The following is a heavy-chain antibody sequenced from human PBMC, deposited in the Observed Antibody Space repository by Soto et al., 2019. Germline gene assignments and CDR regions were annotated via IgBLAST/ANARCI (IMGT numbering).Heavy chain of an antibody. Sequence: EVQLVESGGGLVKPGGSLRLSCAASGFTFSSYSINSVRQAPGKGLEWVSSISSSSSYIYYADSVKGRFTISRDNAKNSLYLQMNSLRAEDTAVYYCAREKLDYGVYAFGMDVWGQATTVTVSS. CDR3: AREKLDYGVYAFGMDV. CDR1: GFTFSSYS. V-gene: IGHV3-21*01. CDR2: ISSSSSYI. D-gene: IGHD4-17*01. J-gene: IGHJ6*02.